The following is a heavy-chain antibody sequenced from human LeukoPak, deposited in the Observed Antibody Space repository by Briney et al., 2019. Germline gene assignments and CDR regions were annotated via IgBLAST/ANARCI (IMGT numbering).Heavy chain of an antibody. CDR1: GGSFSGYY. J-gene: IGHJ3*02. V-gene: IGHV4-34*01. CDR2: INHSGST. D-gene: IGHD5-24*01. CDR3: ARCRDGYNALDAFDI. Sequence: SETLSLTCAVYGGSFSGYYWSWIRQPPGKGLEWIGEINHSGSTNYNPSLKSRVTISVDTSKNQFSLKLSSVTAADTAVYYCARCRDGYNALDAFDIWGQGTMVTVSS.